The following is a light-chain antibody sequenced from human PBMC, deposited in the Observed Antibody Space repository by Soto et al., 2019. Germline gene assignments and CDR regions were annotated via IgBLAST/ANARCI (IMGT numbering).Light chain of an antibody. V-gene: IGLV1-44*01. CDR2: NNN. CDR3: AAWDDSLSGLV. CDR1: SSNIGSNL. J-gene: IGLJ3*02. Sequence: QPVLTQPPSASGTPGQRVTISCSGSSSNIGSNLVNWYQQLPGTAPKLVMYNNNQWPSGVPDRFSGSKSGTSASLAISGLQSEDEAAYYCAAWDDSLSGLVFGGGTKVTVL.